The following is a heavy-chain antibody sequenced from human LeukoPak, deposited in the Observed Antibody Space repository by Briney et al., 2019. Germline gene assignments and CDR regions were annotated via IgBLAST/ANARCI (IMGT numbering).Heavy chain of an antibody. CDR1: GFTFSSYG. CDR2: IWYDGSNK. CDR3: ARPIVVVTAAPNDAFDI. J-gene: IGHJ3*02. D-gene: IGHD2-21*02. V-gene: IGHV3-33*01. Sequence: GGSLRLSCAASGFTFSSYGMHWVRQAPGKGLEWVAVIWYDGSNKYYADSVKGRFTISRDNSKNTLYLQMNSLRAEDKGVYYCARPIVVVTAAPNDAFDIWGQGTMVTVSS.